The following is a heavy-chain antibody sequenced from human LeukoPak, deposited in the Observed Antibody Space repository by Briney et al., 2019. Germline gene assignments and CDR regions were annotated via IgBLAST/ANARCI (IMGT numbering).Heavy chain of an antibody. D-gene: IGHD1-26*01. CDR2: ISSSGTTI. Sequence: GGSLRLSCAASGFTFSDYYMSWIRQAQGKGLEWISYISSSGTTIYYADSVKGRFTISRDNAKNSLYLQMNSLRAEDTAVYYCARVRGSYSVDYWGQGTLVTVSS. J-gene: IGHJ4*02. CDR1: GFTFSDYY. CDR3: ARVRGSYSVDY. V-gene: IGHV3-11*04.